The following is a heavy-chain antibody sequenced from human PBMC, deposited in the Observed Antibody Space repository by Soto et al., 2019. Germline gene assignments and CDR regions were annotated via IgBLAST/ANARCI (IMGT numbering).Heavy chain of an antibody. V-gene: IGHV4-34*01. Sequence: QVQLQQWGAGLLKPSETLSLTCAVYGGSFSGYYWSWIRQPPGKGLEWSGEINHSGSTNYNPSLKSRVTISVDTSKNQFALKLSSVTAADTAVYYCARARCSSTSCYWFDPWGQGTLVTVSS. CDR1: GGSFSGYY. D-gene: IGHD2-2*01. CDR3: ARARCSSTSCYWFDP. CDR2: INHSGST. J-gene: IGHJ5*02.